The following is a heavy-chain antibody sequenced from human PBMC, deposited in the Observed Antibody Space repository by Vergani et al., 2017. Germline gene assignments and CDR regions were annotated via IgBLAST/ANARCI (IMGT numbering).Heavy chain of an antibody. Sequence: QVQLQESGPGLVKPSETLSLTCTVSGGSISSYYWSWIRQPPGKGLEWIGYIYYSGSTNYNPSLKSRVTISVDTSKNQFSLKLSSVTAADTAVYYCAMPVRGYYYMDVWGKGTTVTVSS. D-gene: IGHD2-2*01. CDR1: GGSISSYY. J-gene: IGHJ6*03. V-gene: IGHV4-59*01. CDR2: IYYSGST. CDR3: AMPVRGYYYMDV.